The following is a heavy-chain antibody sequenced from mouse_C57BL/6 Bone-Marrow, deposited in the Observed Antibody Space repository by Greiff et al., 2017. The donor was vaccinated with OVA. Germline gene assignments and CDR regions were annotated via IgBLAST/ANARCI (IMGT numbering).Heavy chain of an antibody. CDR1: GYTFTRYG. CDR3: ARGPHYYGSSSWFAY. CDR2: IYPRRGNT. J-gene: IGHJ3*01. D-gene: IGHD1-1*01. V-gene: IGHV1-81*01. Sequence: VQLQQSGAELARPGASVKLSCKASGYTFTRYGISWVKQRTGQGLEWIGEIYPRRGNTYYNEKFKGKATLTADKSSSTAYMELRSLTSEDSAVYFCARGPHYYGSSSWFAYWGQGTLVTVSA.